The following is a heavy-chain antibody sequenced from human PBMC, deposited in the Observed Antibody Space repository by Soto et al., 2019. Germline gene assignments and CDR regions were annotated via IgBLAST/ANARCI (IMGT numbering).Heavy chain of an antibody. CDR2: INHGGTT. Sequence: SETLSLTCTVSGYSISSGSYWAWIRQPPGKGPEWIARINHGGTTFYDPSLKSRITISVDTSNNQFSLKLSSVTAADTAVYYCASPVSDSSGYYWGWFDPWGQGTLVTVS. J-gene: IGHJ5*02. CDR3: ASPVSDSSGYYWGWFDP. D-gene: IGHD3-22*01. CDR1: GYSISSGSY. V-gene: IGHV4-38-2*02.